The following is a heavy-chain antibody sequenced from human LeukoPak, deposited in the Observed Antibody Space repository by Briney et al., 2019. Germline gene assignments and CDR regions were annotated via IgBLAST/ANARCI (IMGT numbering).Heavy chain of an antibody. J-gene: IGHJ4*02. Sequence: GASVKVSCKASGYTFTSYGISWVRQAPGQGLEWMGWISAYNGNTNYAQKLQGRVTMTTDTSTSTAYMELRSLRSDDTAVYYCARDIEAGYYYDSSGYLPDYWGQGTLVTVSS. CDR2: ISAYNGNT. V-gene: IGHV1-18*01. D-gene: IGHD3-22*01. CDR3: ARDIEAGYYYDSSGYLPDY. CDR1: GYTFTSYG.